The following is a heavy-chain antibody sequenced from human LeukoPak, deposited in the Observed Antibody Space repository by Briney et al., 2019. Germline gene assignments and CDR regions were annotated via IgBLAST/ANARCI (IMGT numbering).Heavy chain of an antibody. CDR1: GGSFSGNF. CDR2: INHRGNT. J-gene: IGHJ4*02. Sequence: SETLSLTRAVYGGSFSGNFWSWVRQPPGKGLEWIGEINHRGNTNYNPSLKSRVTISVDTSKNQFSLKLSSVTAADTAVYYCARAPESVGINYFDSWGQGTQVTVSS. V-gene: IGHV4-34*01. D-gene: IGHD1-26*01. CDR3: ARAPESVGINYFDS.